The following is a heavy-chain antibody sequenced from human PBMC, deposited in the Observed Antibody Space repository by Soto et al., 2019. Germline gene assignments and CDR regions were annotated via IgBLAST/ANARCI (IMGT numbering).Heavy chain of an antibody. Sequence: QVQLQESGPGLVKPSQTLSLTCTVSGGSISSGGYYWSWIRQHPGKGLEWIGYIYYSGSTYYNPSLTSRVTIAVDTSKNQFSLKRSSVTAADTAVYYCARWDMVRGVTQFAYWGQGTLVTVSS. CDR2: IYYSGST. D-gene: IGHD3-10*01. CDR3: ARWDMVRGVTQFAY. V-gene: IGHV4-31*03. J-gene: IGHJ4*02. CDR1: GGSISSGGYY.